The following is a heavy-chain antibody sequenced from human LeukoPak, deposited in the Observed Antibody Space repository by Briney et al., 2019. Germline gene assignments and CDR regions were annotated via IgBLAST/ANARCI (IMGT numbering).Heavy chain of an antibody. CDR1: GFTFSSYS. D-gene: IGHD6-13*01. J-gene: IGHJ4*02. CDR3: ARAAAGYGTSRIDY. CDR2: IDSSTSHI. Sequence: PGGSLRLSCAASGFTFSSYSINWVRQAPGKGLEWVSSIDSSTSHIYYADSVKGRFTISRDNAKNSLYLQMNSLRAEDTALYYCARAAAGYGTSRIDYWGQGTLVTVSS. V-gene: IGHV3-21*01.